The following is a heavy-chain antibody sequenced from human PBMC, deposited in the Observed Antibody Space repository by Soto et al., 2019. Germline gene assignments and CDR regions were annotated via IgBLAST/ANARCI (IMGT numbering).Heavy chain of an antibody. V-gene: IGHV3-48*02. J-gene: IGHJ3*02. D-gene: IGHD6-19*01. CDR1: GFTFSDYS. CDR3: ARDSAYAFDI. Sequence: GGSLRLSCTASGFTFSDYSMNWVRQAPGKGLEWVSYISIRGGLVYSDSVKGRFTISRDNARNSLYLQMNSLRDEDTALYYCARDSAYAFDIWGQGTKVTVSS. CDR2: ISIRGGL.